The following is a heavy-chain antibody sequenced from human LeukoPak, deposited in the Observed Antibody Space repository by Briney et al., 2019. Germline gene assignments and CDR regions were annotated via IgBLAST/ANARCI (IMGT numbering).Heavy chain of an antibody. V-gene: IGHV4-61*08. CDR3: ARVRGGYSYGYYYYYYYMDV. CDR2: IYYSGST. CDR1: GGSISSGGYS. J-gene: IGHJ6*03. Sequence: SETLSLTCAVSGGSISSGGYSWSWIRQPPGKGLEWIGYIYYSGSTNYNPSLKSRVTISVDTSKNQFSLKLSSVTAADTAVYYCARVRGGYSYGYYYYYYYMDVWGKGTTVTISS. D-gene: IGHD5-18*01.